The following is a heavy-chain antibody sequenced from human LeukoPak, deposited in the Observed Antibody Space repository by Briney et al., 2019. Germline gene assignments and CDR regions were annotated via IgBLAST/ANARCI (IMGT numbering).Heavy chain of an antibody. CDR1: GDSISSSSYY. J-gene: IGHJ4*02. Sequence: SETLSLTCTVSGDSISSSSYYWGWIRQPPGKGLEWIGSIYYSGTTYYNPSLKSRVTISVDTSKNQFSLKLYSVTAADTAVYYCARTRRPDSGYIHSNFDCWGQGALVTVSS. CDR2: IYYSGTT. V-gene: IGHV4-39*01. CDR3: ARTRRPDSGYIHSNFDC. D-gene: IGHD5-12*01.